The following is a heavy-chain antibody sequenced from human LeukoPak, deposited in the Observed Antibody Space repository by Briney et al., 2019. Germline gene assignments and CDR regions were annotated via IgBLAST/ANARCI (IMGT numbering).Heavy chain of an antibody. J-gene: IGHJ6*02. CDR1: GFTFSSYA. CDR3: AKGNIAARQDIMDV. V-gene: IGHV3-23*01. CDR2: ISGSGGST. D-gene: IGHD6-6*01. Sequence: GGSLRLSCAASGFTFSSYAMSWVRQAPGKGLEWVSLISGSGGSTYYADSVKGRFTISRDNSKNTLYLQMNSLRVEDTAVYYCAKGNIAARQDIMDVWGQGTTVTVSS.